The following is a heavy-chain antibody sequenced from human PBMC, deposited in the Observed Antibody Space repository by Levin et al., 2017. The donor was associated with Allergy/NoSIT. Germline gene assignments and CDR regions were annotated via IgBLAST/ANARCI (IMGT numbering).Heavy chain of an antibody. CDR1: GGSFSGYY. Sequence: SETLSLTCAVYGGSFSGYYWSWIRQPPGKGLEWIGEINHSGSTNYNPSLKSRVTISVDTSKNQFSLKLSSVTAADTAVYYCARGVAVAGTIAFDYWGQGTLVTVSS. CDR2: INHSGST. CDR3: ARGVAVAGTIAFDY. V-gene: IGHV4-34*01. J-gene: IGHJ4*02. D-gene: IGHD6-19*01.